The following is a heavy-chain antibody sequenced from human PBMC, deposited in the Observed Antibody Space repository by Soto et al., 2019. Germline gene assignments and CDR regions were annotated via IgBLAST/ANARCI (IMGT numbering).Heavy chain of an antibody. CDR1: GYTFTSYD. D-gene: IGHD6-13*01. CDR3: ERHWYSSSWYYYYVHGMDV. CDR2: MNPNSGNT. J-gene: IGHJ6*01. V-gene: IGHV1-8*01. Sequence: QVQLVQSGAEVKKPGASVKVSCKASGYTFTSYDINCVRQATGQGLERMGWMNPNSGNTGNAQKFQGRVTMTRNTYRYTAYMELSSLRSEDTAVYYWERHWYSSSWYYYYVHGMDVWGQGTKFTVSS.